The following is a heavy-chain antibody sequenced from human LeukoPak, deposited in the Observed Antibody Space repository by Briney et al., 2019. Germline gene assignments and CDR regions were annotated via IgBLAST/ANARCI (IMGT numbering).Heavy chain of an antibody. CDR2: ISSTSSYI. J-gene: IGHJ3*02. D-gene: IGHD6-19*01. Sequence: GGSLRLSCAASGFSFSSYSMNWVRQAPGKGLEWVSSISSTSSYIRYPDSVMGRFTISRDNAKNSLYLQMNSLRAEDTAVYYCAAESSAWSAFDIWGQGTMVTVSA. CDR3: AAESSAWSAFDI. V-gene: IGHV3-21*01. CDR1: GFSFSSYS.